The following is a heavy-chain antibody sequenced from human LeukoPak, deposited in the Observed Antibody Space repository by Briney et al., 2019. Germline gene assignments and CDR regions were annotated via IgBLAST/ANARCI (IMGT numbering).Heavy chain of an antibody. J-gene: IGHJ4*02. D-gene: IGHD6-19*01. Sequence: PGGSLRLSCAASGLTFSSYWMSWVRQAPGKGLEWVANIKQDGSEKYYVDSVKGRFTISRDNAKNSLYLQMNSLRAEDTAVYYCALAVAGTFDYWGQGTLVTVSS. CDR3: ALAVAGTFDY. CDR1: GLTFSSYW. CDR2: IKQDGSEK. V-gene: IGHV3-7*01.